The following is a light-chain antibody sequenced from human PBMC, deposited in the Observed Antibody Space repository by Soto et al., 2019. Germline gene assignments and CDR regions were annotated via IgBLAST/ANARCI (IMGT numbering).Light chain of an antibody. V-gene: IGKV3-11*01. CDR2: DAY. Sequence: FTLSPVTLSKTPWESVTFSCRASQSFRGLLACYQQKPGQAPRLLIYDAYNRATGIPPRFSGSGSGTDFTLTISSLEPEDSAVYYCQQRHMWPITFGQGRLLEV. CDR1: QSFRGL. J-gene: IGKJ5*01. CDR3: QQRHMWPIT.